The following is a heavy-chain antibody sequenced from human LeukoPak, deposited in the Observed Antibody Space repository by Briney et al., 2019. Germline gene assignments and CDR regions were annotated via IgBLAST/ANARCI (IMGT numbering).Heavy chain of an antibody. CDR1: GVTASSYS. CDR3: ARAFALTDH. J-gene: IGHJ4*02. V-gene: IGHV3-48*02. Sequence: GSLRPSSVASGVTASSYSMNWVRQAPAKGRDWVQYISSSSSYISYADSVNGLFSISRDNAKNPLYLQMNSLRDDDTAVYYCARAFALTDHWGQGTLVTVSS. CDR2: ISSSSSYI.